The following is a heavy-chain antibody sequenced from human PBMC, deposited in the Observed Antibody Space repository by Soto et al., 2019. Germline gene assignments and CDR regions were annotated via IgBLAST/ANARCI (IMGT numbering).Heavy chain of an antibody. CDR2: IYYSGTT. D-gene: IGHD5-18*01. Sequence: LSLTCTVSGGSISSGDYYWSWIRQPPGKGLEWIGYIYYSGTTYYNPSLKSRVTISVDTSKNQFSLKVSSVTAADTAVYYCARALIQLWPHYYYGMDVWGQGTTVTVSS. CDR1: GGSISSGDYY. V-gene: IGHV4-30-4*01. J-gene: IGHJ6*02. CDR3: ARALIQLWPHYYYGMDV.